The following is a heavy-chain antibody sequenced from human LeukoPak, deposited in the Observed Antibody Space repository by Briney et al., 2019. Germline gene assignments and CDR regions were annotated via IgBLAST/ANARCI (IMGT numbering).Heavy chain of an antibody. V-gene: IGHV3-49*04. CDR1: GFTFGDYA. J-gene: IGHJ1*01. D-gene: IGHD2-21*02. Sequence: SLTLSCTASGFTFGDYAMSWVRQAPGKGLEWVVFIRSKAYGGTTEYAASVKGRCTISRDDSKSIACLQMNSLNTEDTAVYYCTRAYCGGDCYFQHWGQGILVSVSS. CDR3: TRAYCGGDCYFQH. CDR2: IRSKAYGGTT.